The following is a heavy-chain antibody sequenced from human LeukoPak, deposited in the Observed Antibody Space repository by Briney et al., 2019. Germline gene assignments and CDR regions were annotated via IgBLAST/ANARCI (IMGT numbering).Heavy chain of an antibody. D-gene: IGHD1-26*01. CDR2: INTNTGNP. CDR1: GYTFTSYA. J-gene: IGHJ1*01. Sequence: GASVTVSCKASGYTFTSYAMNWVRQAPGQGLEWMGWINTNTGNPTYAQGFTGRFVFSLDTSVSTAYLQISSLKAEDTAVYYCARNKSPGSYVSAFDIWGQGTLVTVSS. V-gene: IGHV7-4-1*02. CDR3: ARNKSPGSYVSAFDI.